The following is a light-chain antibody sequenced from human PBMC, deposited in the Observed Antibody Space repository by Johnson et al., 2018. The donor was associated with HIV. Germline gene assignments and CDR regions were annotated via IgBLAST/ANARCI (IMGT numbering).Light chain of an antibody. V-gene: IGLV1-51*01. Sequence: QSVLTQPPSVSAAPGQKVTISCSGSSCDIGNNYVSWHQQLPGTAPKLLISDNNKRPSGIPDRFSGSKSGTSATLGISGLQTGDEADYYCGTWDSSLSGVFGIGTKVTVL. CDR1: SCDIGNNY. CDR2: DNN. CDR3: GTWDSSLSGV. J-gene: IGLJ1*01.